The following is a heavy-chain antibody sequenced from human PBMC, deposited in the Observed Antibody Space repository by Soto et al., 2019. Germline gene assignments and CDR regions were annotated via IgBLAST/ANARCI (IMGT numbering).Heavy chain of an antibody. D-gene: IGHD7-27*01. CDR3: ARVVGNDYGDY. Sequence: QVQLQESGPGLVKPSQTLSLTCTVSGGSISSGDYYWSWIRQPPGKGLEWIGCIYYSGSTYYNPSLKSRVTISVDTSKSQFSLKPSSVTAADTAVYYCARVVGNDYGDYWGQGTLVTVSS. V-gene: IGHV4-30-4*01. CDR2: IYYSGST. J-gene: IGHJ4*02. CDR1: GGSISSGDYY.